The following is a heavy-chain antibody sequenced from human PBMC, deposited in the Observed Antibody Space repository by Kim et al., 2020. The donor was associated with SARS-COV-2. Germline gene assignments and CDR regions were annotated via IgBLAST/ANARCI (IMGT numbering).Heavy chain of an antibody. Sequence: SETLSLTCAMSGGSISNDKWLSWVRQPPGKGLEWIGEIHHSGLINYNPSLKSRVTLSVDTSKNQISLNLNSVTAADTAVYWCARSPGGYFLDIWGRGILLIVSS. CDR3: ARSPGGYFLDI. J-gene: IGHJ2*01. D-gene: IGHD6-13*01. CDR1: GGSISNDKW. V-gene: IGHV4-4*01. CDR2: IHHSGLI.